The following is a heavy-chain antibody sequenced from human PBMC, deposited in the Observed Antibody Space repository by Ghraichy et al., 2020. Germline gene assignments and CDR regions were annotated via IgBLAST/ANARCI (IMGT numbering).Heavy chain of an antibody. CDR1: GFTFSDYW. CDR2: IKEDGSEK. CDR3: ARGDLSSGTAYY. D-gene: IGHD1-14*01. V-gene: IGHV3-7*04. Sequence: GESLNISCAASGFTFSDYWLSWVRQAPGKGLEWVANIKEDGSEKYYVDSVKGRFTISRDNAKNSLYLQMNSLRAEDTAVYYCARGDLSSGTAYYWGQGTLVTVSS. J-gene: IGHJ4*02.